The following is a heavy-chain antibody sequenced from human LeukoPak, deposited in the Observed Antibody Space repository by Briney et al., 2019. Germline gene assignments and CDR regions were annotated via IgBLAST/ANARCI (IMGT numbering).Heavy chain of an antibody. CDR1: GFTFSSYE. D-gene: IGHD1-14*01. CDR2: ISSSGSTI. Sequence: PGGSLRLSCAASGFTFSSYEMNWVRQAPGKGLEWVSYISSSGSTIYYADSVKGRFTISRDNAKNSLYLQMNSLRAEDTAVYYCARGGNRYAHYFDYWGQGTLVTVSS. J-gene: IGHJ4*02. V-gene: IGHV3-48*03. CDR3: ARGGNRYAHYFDY.